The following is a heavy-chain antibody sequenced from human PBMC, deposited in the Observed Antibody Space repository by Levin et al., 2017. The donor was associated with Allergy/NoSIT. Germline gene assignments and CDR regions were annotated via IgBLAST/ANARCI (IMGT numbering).Heavy chain of an antibody. CDR2: ITAYNGNT. CDR1: GYTFTSYG. J-gene: IGHJ3*02. Sequence: ASVKVSCKASGYTFTSYGISWVRQAPGQGLEWMGWITAYNGNTISAQKFQGRVTMTTDTSTSTVYMELRSLRSDDTAVYYCARDRNIAARPDDAFDIWGQGTMVTVSS. D-gene: IGHD6-6*01. V-gene: IGHV1-18*01. CDR3: ARDRNIAARPDDAFDI.